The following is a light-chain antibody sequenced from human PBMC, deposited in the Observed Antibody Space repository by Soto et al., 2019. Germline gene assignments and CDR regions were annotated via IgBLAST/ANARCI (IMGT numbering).Light chain of an antibody. CDR3: QQYDNYPLT. CDR2: DAS. CDR1: QVISKF. J-gene: IGKJ4*01. Sequence: DIQMTQSPSSLSASVGDRVTITCQASQVISKFLNWYQLKPGKAPKLLIFDASELETGVTSRFSGRRSGTDFSFTISSLQPEDIATYYCQQYDNYPLTFGGGTNVDIK. V-gene: IGKV1-33*01.